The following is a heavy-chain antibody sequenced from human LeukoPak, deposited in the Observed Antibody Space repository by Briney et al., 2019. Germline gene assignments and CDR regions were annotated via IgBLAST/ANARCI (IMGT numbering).Heavy chain of an antibody. D-gene: IGHD5-12*01. CDR2: ISSSGSTI. CDR1: GFTFSSYE. CDR3: ARDYSGYGYMDV. Sequence: GGSLRLSCAASGFTFSSYEMNWVRQAPGKGLEWVSYISSSGSTIYYADSVKGRFTISRDNAKNSLYLQMNSLRAEDTAVYYCARDYSGYGYMDVWGKGTTVTVSS. V-gene: IGHV3-48*03. J-gene: IGHJ6*03.